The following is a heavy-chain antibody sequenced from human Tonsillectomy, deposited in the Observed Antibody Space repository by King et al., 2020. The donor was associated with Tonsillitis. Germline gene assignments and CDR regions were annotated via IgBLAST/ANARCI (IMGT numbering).Heavy chain of an antibody. V-gene: IGHV5-51*01. CDR3: ARLDAHLQIPKVVPGPYFYYYGLDV. CDR1: GYSFTNYW. CDR2: IYPGDSDT. J-gene: IGHJ6*02. Sequence: VQLVESGAEVKKPGESLKISCKGSGYSFTNYWIAWVRQMPGKGLEWMGIIYPGDSDTRYSPSFQGQVTISADKSIRTAYLQWSSLKASDTAIYYCARLDAHLQIPKVVPGPYFYYYGLDVWGQGTTVTVSS. D-gene: IGHD2-21*02.